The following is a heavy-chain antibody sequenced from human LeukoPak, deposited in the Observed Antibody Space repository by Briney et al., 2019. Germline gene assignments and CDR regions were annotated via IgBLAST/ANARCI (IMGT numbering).Heavy chain of an antibody. CDR2: ISGGGRNI. CDR3: ARGSGSNWFDP. CDR1: GFIFSSFD. V-gene: IGHV3-23*01. J-gene: IGHJ5*02. D-gene: IGHD3-10*01. Sequence: GGSLRLSCTAPGFIFSSFDISWVRQTPGKGLEWVSSISGGGRNIYYADSVKGHFTISKDNSKNTLYLQMNSLRVEDTAVYYCARGSGSNWFDPWGQGTLVTVSS.